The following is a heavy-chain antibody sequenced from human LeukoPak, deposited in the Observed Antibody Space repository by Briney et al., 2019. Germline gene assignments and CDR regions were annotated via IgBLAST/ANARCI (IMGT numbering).Heavy chain of an antibody. D-gene: IGHD3-10*01. CDR3: AKGGMVRGVIIDYFDY. J-gene: IGHJ4*02. V-gene: IGHV3-23*01. CDR2: ISGSGGST. CDR1: GFTFSSYA. Sequence: PGGSLRLSCAASGFTFSSYAMSWVRQAPGKGLEWVSAISGSGGSTYYADSVKGRFTISRDNSKNTLYLQMNSLRAEDTAVYYCAKGGMVRGVIIDYFDYWGQGTLVTVSS.